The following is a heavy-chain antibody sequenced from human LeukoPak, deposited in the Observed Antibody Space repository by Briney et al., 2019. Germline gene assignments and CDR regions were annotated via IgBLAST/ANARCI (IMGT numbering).Heavy chain of an antibody. D-gene: IGHD5-24*01. CDR1: GFTFSSYA. Sequence: GGSLRLSCAASGFTFSSYAMHWVRQAPGKGLEWVAVISYDGSNKYYADSVKGRFTISRDNSKNTLYLQMNSLRAEDTAVYYCAKGAVEMATDYFDYWGQGTLVTVSS. CDR2: ISYDGSNK. V-gene: IGHV3-30-3*01. J-gene: IGHJ4*02. CDR3: AKGAVEMATDYFDY.